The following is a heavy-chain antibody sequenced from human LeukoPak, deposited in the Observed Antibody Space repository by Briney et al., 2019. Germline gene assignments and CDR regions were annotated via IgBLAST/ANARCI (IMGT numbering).Heavy chain of an antibody. Sequence: GRSLRLSCAASGFTFSTYAMSWVRQAPGKGLEWVSAISGSGGDTYYADSVKGRFTISRDNFKNTLHLRMNSLSAEDTAVYYCAKDGGGYTLAGYYFDYWGQGTLVTVSS. D-gene: IGHD5-12*01. CDR1: GFTFSTYA. CDR3: AKDGGGYTLAGYYFDY. V-gene: IGHV3-23*01. CDR2: ISGSGGDT. J-gene: IGHJ4*02.